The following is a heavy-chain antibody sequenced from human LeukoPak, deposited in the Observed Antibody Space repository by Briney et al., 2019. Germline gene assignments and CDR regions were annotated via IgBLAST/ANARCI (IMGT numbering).Heavy chain of an antibody. J-gene: IGHJ4*02. CDR2: IYYSGST. V-gene: IGHV4-59*12. D-gene: IGHD3-22*01. Sequence: SETLSLTCTVSGGSISSYYWSWIRQPPGKGLEWIGYIYYSGSTNYNPSLKSRVTISVDTSKNQFSLKLSSVTAADTAVYYCARGPYYYDTLRGFDYWGQGTLVTVSS. CDR3: ARGPYYYDTLRGFDY. CDR1: GGSISSYY.